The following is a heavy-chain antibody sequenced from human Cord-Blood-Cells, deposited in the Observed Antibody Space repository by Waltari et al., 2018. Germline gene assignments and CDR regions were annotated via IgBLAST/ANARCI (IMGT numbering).Heavy chain of an antibody. CDR2: INHSGST. CDR1: GGSFSGSY. CDR3: ARRGMGYDFWSGYDY. Sequence: QVQLQQWGAGLLKPSETLSLTCAVYGGSFSGSYWSWIRQPPGKGLEWIGEINHSGSTNYNPSLKSRVTISVDTSKNQFSLKLSSVTAADTAVYYCARRGMGYDFWSGYDYWGQGTLVTVSS. V-gene: IGHV4-34*01. J-gene: IGHJ4*02. D-gene: IGHD3-3*01.